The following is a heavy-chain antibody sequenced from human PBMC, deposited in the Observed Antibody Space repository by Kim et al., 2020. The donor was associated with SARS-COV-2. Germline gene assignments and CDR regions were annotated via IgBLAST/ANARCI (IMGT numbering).Heavy chain of an antibody. J-gene: IGHJ6*02. CDR3: ARDASSPPIGYYYGMDV. CDR1: GGSIRSYY. Sequence: SQTLSLTCTVSGGSIRSYYWSWIRQPPGKGLDWIGHMYYSENTNYNPSLKSRVTISVDTSKNQFSLKLSSVTAADTAVYYCARDASSPPIGYYYGMDVWGQGTTVTVSS. D-gene: IGHD6-13*01. V-gene: IGHV4-59*01. CDR2: MYYSENT.